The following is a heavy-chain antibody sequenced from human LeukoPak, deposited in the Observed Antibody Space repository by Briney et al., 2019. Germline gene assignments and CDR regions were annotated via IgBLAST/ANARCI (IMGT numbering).Heavy chain of an antibody. CDR1: GFTFSSYA. CDR2: ISYDGSNK. Sequence: GGSLRLSCAASGFTFSSYAMHWVRQAPGKGLEWVAVISYDGSNKYYADSVKGRFTISRDNSKNTLYLQMNSLRSEDTAVYYCASLRYCSSTSCYPLNPYAFDIWGQGTMVTVSS. V-gene: IGHV3-30-3*01. CDR3: ASLRYCSSTSCYPLNPYAFDI. D-gene: IGHD2-2*01. J-gene: IGHJ3*02.